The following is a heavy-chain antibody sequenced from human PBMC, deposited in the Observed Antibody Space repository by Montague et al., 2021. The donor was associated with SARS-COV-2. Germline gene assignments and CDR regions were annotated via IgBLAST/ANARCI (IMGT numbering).Heavy chain of an antibody. J-gene: IGHJ6*02. CDR2: TYYRSKWYN. V-gene: IGHV6-1*01. Sequence: CAISGDSVSSNSAAWNWIRQSPSRGLEWLGRTYYRSKWYNDYAVSVKSRITINPDTSKNQFSLQLNSVTPEGTAVYYCASGRMVPYSSSWTTLYYYGMDVWGQGTTVTVSS. CDR3: ASGRMVPYSSSWTTLYYYGMDV. CDR1: GDSVSSNSAA. D-gene: IGHD6-13*01.